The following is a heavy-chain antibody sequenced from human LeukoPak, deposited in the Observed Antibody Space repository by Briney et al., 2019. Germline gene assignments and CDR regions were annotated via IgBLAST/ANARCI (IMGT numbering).Heavy chain of an antibody. Sequence: SETLSLTCAVYGGSFSDYYWSWIRQPPGKGLEWIGEINHSGSTNYNPSLKSRVTISVDTSKNQFSLKLSSVTAADTAVYYCARARRLLTYYFDYWGQGTLVPVSS. J-gene: IGHJ4*02. CDR2: INHSGST. CDR1: GGSFSDYY. V-gene: IGHV4-34*01. D-gene: IGHD2-15*01. CDR3: ARARRLLTYYFDY.